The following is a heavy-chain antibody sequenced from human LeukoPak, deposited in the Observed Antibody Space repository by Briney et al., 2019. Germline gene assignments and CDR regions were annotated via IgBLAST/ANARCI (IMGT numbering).Heavy chain of an antibody. Sequence: SQTLSLTCAISRDSVSINTTAWNWIRHSPSRGLEWLGRTYYRSKWYNDYAVSVKSRITINPDTSKNQFSLQLNSVTPEDTAVYYCAREGRGYNWNLEYWGQGTLVTVSS. V-gene: IGHV6-1*01. CDR2: TYYRSKWYN. D-gene: IGHD1-20*01. CDR3: AREGRGYNWNLEY. J-gene: IGHJ4*02. CDR1: RDSVSINTTA.